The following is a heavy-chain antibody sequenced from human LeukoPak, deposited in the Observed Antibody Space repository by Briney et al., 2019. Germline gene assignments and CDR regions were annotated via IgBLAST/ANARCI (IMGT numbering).Heavy chain of an antibody. D-gene: IGHD2-2*01. CDR3: ARDSAHTVVVPAVIPPGLDNWFDP. Sequence: GGSLRLSCAASRFTFSDHYMSWIRQSPGKGLEWVSYISSSGSHTNYGDSVKGRFTISRDNAENSLYLQMNSLRAEDTAVYYCARDSAHTVVVPAVIPPGLDNWFDPWGQGTLVTVSS. CDR2: ISSSGSHT. J-gene: IGHJ5*02. CDR1: RFTFSDHY. V-gene: IGHV3-11*05.